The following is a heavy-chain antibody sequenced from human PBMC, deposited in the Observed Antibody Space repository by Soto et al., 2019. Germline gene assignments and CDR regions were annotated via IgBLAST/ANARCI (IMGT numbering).Heavy chain of an antibody. CDR2: IYSGGST. CDR3: ARNYDSTAGGAFDI. CDR1: GFTVSSNY. D-gene: IGHD3-22*01. V-gene: IGHV3-53*01. Sequence: EVQLVESGGGLIQPGGSLRLSCAASGFTVSSNYMSWVRQAPGKGLGWVSVIYSGGSTYYADSVKGRFTISRDNSKNTLYLQMNSLRAEDTAVYYCARNYDSTAGGAFDIWGQGTMVTVSS. J-gene: IGHJ3*02.